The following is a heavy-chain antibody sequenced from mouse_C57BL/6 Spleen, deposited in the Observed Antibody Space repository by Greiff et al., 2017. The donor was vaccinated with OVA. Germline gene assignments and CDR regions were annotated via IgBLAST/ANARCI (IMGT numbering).Heavy chain of an antibody. CDR1: GFTFTDYY. Sequence: EVKLVESGGGLVQPGGSLSLSCAASGFTFTDYYMSWVRQPPGKALEWLGFIRNKANGYTTEYSASVKGRFTISRDNSQSILYLQMNALRAEDSATYYCARRTGAFDYWGQGTTLTVSS. CDR2: IRNKANGYTT. CDR3: ARRTGAFDY. D-gene: IGHD4-1*01. J-gene: IGHJ2*01. V-gene: IGHV7-3*01.